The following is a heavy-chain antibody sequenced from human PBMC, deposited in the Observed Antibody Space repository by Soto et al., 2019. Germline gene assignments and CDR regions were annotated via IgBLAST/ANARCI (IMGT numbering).Heavy chain of an antibody. CDR3: ARLTGDYGDSYYYYYYGMAV. Sequence: PSVTLSLTCTVAGGSIISGDYYWSWNRQPPGKGLEWIGYIYYSGSTYYNPSLKSRVTISVDTSKNQFSLKLSSVTAADTAVYYCARLTGDYGDSYYYYYYGMAVWGKGTTVTVSS. J-gene: IGHJ6*04. CDR2: IYYSGST. CDR1: GGSIISGDYY. V-gene: IGHV4-30-4*01. D-gene: IGHD4-17*01.